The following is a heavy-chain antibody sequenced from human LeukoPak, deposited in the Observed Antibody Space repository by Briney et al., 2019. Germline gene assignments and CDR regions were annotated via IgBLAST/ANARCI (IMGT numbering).Heavy chain of an antibody. V-gene: IGHV1-69*13. D-gene: IGHD5-24*01. CDR1: GGTFSSYS. J-gene: IGHJ4*02. CDR2: IIPIFDIT. CDR3: ARDLGTRDGYNPPNLFDN. Sequence: SVKVSCKASGGTFSSYSIIWVRQAPGQGLEWMGGIIPIFDITNYAQKFQGRVTLTADESTSTAYMELSSLRSDDTAVYYCARDLGTRDGYNPPNLFDNWGQGTLVTVSS.